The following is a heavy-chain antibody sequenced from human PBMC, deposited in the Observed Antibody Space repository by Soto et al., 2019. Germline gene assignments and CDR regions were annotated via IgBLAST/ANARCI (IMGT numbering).Heavy chain of an antibody. D-gene: IGHD3-10*01. CDR2: ISHDGSNR. CDR3: VRSSGVPTPDFDY. V-gene: IGHV3-30-3*01. J-gene: IGHJ4*02. CDR1: RFVFNIYA. Sequence: QVLLVESGGGVVQPGRSLRLSCAGSRFVFNIYAMHWVRQASGKGLEWVAVISHDGSNRYYADSVKGRFTISRDNSKNTVYLEMNSPRAEDTAVYFCVRSSGVPTPDFDYWGQGTLVTVSS.